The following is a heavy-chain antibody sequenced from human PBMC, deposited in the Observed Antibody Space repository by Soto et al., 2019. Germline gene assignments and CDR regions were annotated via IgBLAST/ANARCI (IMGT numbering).Heavy chain of an antibody. CDR1: GFTFSSYW. Sequence: VQLVESGGGLVQPGGSLRLSCAASGFTFSSYWMSWVRQAPGKGLEWVANIKQDGSEKYYVDSVKGRFTISRDNAKNSLYLQMNSLRAEDTAVYYCARDHDSSGYYYVYYYYGMDVWGQGTTVTVSS. V-gene: IGHV3-7*03. CDR2: IKQDGSEK. J-gene: IGHJ6*02. D-gene: IGHD3-22*01. CDR3: ARDHDSSGYYYVYYYYGMDV.